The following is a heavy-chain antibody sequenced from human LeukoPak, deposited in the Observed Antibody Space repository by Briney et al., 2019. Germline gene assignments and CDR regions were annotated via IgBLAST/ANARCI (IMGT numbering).Heavy chain of an antibody. CDR1: GFAFSSYS. J-gene: IGHJ4*02. D-gene: IGHD3-22*01. CDR3: ARGGMIYYDSSGYYYFDY. Sequence: GGSLRLSCAASGFAFSSYSMNWVRQAPGKGLDWVSSISSSSSYIYYADSVKGRFTISRDNAKNSLYLQMNSLRAEDTAVYYCARGGMIYYDSSGYYYFDYWGQGTLVTVSS. CDR2: ISSSSSYI. V-gene: IGHV3-21*01.